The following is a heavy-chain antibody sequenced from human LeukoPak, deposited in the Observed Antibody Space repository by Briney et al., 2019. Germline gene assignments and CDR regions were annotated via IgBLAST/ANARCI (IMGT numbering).Heavy chain of an antibody. Sequence: PGGSLRLSCAASGFTFSSNAMHWVRQAPGKGLEWVAVISYDGSNKYYADSVKGRFTISRDNSKNTLYLQMNSLRAEDTAVYYCARESFRYSSSWEYWGQGTLVTVSS. V-gene: IGHV3-30-3*01. J-gene: IGHJ4*02. CDR1: GFTFSSNA. D-gene: IGHD6-13*01. CDR3: ARESFRYSSSWEY. CDR2: ISYDGSNK.